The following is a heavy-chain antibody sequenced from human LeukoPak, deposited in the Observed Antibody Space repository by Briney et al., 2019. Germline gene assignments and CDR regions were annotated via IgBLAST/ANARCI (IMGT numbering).Heavy chain of an antibody. D-gene: IGHD3-3*01. V-gene: IGHV1-69*05. CDR2: IIPIFGTA. CDR3: ARFRTVTIFGVVIRDNWFDP. CDR1: GGTFSSYA. Sequence: SVKVSCKASGGTFSSYAISWVRQAPGQGLEWMGGIIPIFGTANYAQKFQGRVTITTDESTSTAYMELSSPRSEDTAVYYCARFRTVTIFGVVIRDNWFDPWGQGTLVTVSS. J-gene: IGHJ5*02.